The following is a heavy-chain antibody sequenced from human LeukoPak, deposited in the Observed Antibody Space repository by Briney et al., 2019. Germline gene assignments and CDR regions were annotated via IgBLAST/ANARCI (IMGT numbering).Heavy chain of an antibody. CDR1: GGSIGTFF. D-gene: IGHD3-10*01. CDR3: ARLASWSWYFDL. CDR2: IHYSGTT. J-gene: IGHJ2*01. Sequence: SETLSLTCTVSGGSIGTFFRSWVRQTPGKGLEWIGYIHYSGTTTYNPSLRGRATMSVDTSTNQFSLTVDSVTTADTTVYYCARLASWSWYFDLWGRGTLVPVSS. V-gene: IGHV4-59*08.